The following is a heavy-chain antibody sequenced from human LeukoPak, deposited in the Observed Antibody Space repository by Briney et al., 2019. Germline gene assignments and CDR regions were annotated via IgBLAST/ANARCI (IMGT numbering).Heavy chain of an antibody. Sequence: GGSLRLSCAASGFTFSSYAMHWVRQAPGKGLEWVAVISYDGSNKYYADSVKGRFTISRDNSKNTLYLQMNSLRAEDTAVYYCAKDLSLDSYGDDYYGMDVWGQGTTVTVSS. D-gene: IGHD5-18*01. CDR2: ISYDGSNK. V-gene: IGHV3-30*04. J-gene: IGHJ6*02. CDR3: AKDLSLDSYGDDYYGMDV. CDR1: GFTFSSYA.